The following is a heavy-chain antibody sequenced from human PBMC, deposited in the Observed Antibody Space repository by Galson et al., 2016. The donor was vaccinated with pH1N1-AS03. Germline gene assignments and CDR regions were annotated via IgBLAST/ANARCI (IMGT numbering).Heavy chain of an antibody. CDR3: ARHLGTAAGFFYYGMDV. CDR1: GFSLNTGGMC. D-gene: IGHD1-14*01. J-gene: IGHJ6*02. Sequence: PALVKPTQTLTLTCTFSGFSLNTGGMCVSWVRQPPGKALEWLGLIDWDDGKYYNSSLETRPTISKDTSKNQVVLTMTNMDPVDTATYYCARHLGTAAGFFYYGMDVWGQGTTVTVSS. CDR2: IDWDDGK. V-gene: IGHV2-70*20.